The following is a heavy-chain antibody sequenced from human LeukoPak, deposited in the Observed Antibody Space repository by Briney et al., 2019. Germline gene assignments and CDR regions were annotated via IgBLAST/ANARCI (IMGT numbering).Heavy chain of an antibody. CDR2: IYYSGST. J-gene: IGHJ6*02. V-gene: IGHV4-31*03. CDR1: GGSISSGGYY. D-gene: IGHD2-21*02. Sequence: PSQTLSLTCTVSGGSISSGGYYWSWIRQHPGKGLEWIGYIYYSGSTYYSPSLKSRVTISVDTSKNQFSLKLSSVTAADTAVYYCARDQASYCGGDCYDYYYGMDVWGQGTTVTVSS. CDR3: ARDQASYCGGDCYDYYYGMDV.